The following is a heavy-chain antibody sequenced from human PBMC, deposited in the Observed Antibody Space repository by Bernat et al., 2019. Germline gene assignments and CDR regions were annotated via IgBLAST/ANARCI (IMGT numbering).Heavy chain of an antibody. Sequence: QVQLVQSGAEVKKPGASVKVSCKASGYTFTGYYMHWVRQAPGQGLEWMGWINPNSGGTNYAQKFQGWVTMTRDTSISTAYMELSRLRSDDTAVYYCARAKQWVHPEGAFDIWGRGTMVTVSS. CDR2: INPNSGGT. V-gene: IGHV1-2*04. J-gene: IGHJ3*02. CDR1: GYTFTGYY. CDR3: ARAKQWVHPEGAFDI. D-gene: IGHD6-19*01.